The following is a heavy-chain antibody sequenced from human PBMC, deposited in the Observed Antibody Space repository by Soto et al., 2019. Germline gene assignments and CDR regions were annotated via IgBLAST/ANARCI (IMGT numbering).Heavy chain of an antibody. CDR1: GFTFSSYG. J-gene: IGHJ3*02. CDR3: ARPHSSGYYSDAFDI. CDR2: IWYDGSNK. D-gene: IGHD3-22*01. Sequence: QVQLVESGGGVVQPGRSLRLSCAASGFTFSSYGMHWVRQAPGKGLEWVAVIWYDGSNKYYADSVKGRFTISRDNSKNTLYLQMNSLRAEDTAVYYCARPHSSGYYSDAFDIWGQGTMVTGSS. V-gene: IGHV3-33*01.